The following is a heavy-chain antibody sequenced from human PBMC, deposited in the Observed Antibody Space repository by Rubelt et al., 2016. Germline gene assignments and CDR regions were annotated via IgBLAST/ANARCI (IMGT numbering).Heavy chain of an antibody. Sequence: QVQLQESGPGLVKPSETLSLTCTVSGASISTHYWAWIRQPPGQGLDYIGYIYHTGSTNSNPSLKSRVTISVDTSNSPFSLELSSVTAAETAVYYCARVVPAPISFDFWGQGTLVTVSS. CDR3: ARVVPAPISFDF. V-gene: IGHV4-4*09. D-gene: IGHD2-2*01. J-gene: IGHJ4*02. CDR2: IYHTGST. CDR1: GASISTHY.